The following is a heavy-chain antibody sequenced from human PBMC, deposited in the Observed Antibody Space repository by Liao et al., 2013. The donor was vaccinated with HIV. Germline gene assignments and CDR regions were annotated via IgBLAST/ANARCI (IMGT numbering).Heavy chain of an antibody. CDR2: ITQSGST. V-gene: IGHV4-34*02. D-gene: IGHD7-27*01. J-gene: IGHJ4*02. CDR3: ARADWGSVDLTDFSFDY. CDR1: GESFSDHR. Sequence: QVQQQQWGARLLKPSETLSLTCDVYGESFSDHRWGWVRQPPGKVMEWIGEITQSGSTDYNPSLKSRVTISGDISLRLSSVSAADTAVYYCARADWGSVDLTDFSFDYWGQGTLVTVSS.